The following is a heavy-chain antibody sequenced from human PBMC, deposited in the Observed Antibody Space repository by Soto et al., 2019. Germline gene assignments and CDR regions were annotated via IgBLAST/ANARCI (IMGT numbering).Heavy chain of an antibody. Sequence: SETLSLPCTVSGGSISSSSYYWGWIRQPPGNGLEWIGSIYYIGSTYYNPSLKRRITISVDTAKNQFSLKLNSVTAADTAVYYCARHERPTHPYGLHVWDPG. CDR3: ARHERPTHPYGLHV. D-gene: IGHD6-25*01. CDR2: IYYIGST. V-gene: IGHV4-39*01. CDR1: GGSISSSSYY. J-gene: IGHJ6*02.